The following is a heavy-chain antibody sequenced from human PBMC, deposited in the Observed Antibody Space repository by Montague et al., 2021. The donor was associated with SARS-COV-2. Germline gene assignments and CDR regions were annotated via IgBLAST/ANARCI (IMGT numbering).Heavy chain of an antibody. Sequence: SETRSLTCAVYGGSFGDDHWSWIRQPPGKGLEWIGDIKQSGSTNYNPSXXSRVTISVDTSKNQFSLKVTSLTAADTAVYFCARGHLSVSMIVVVFTSASYYFDYWGQGAQVTVSS. J-gene: IGHJ4*02. D-gene: IGHD3-22*01. CDR3: ARGHLSVSMIVVVFTSASYYFDY. V-gene: IGHV4-34*01. CDR2: IKQSGST. CDR1: GGSFGDDH.